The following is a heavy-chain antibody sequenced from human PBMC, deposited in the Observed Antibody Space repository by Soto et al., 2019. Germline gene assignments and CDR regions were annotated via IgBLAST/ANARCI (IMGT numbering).Heavy chain of an antibody. D-gene: IGHD3-16*01. Sequence: EVQLLESGGGLVQPGGSLRLSCAASGLTFSSYAMNWVRQAPGKGLEWVSTISGGGGTADYPDSVKGRFTISRDNSKNTLYMKMNSLRAGDAAVFYWEKDLGGGTGGGPLDYWGQGTLVTVSS. J-gene: IGHJ4*02. CDR3: EKDLGGGTGGGPLDY. CDR2: ISGGGGTA. CDR1: GLTFSSYA. V-gene: IGHV3-23*01.